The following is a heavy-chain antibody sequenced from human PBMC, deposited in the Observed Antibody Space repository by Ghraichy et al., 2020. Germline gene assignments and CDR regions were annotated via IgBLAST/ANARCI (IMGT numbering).Heavy chain of an antibody. CDR2: ISVYNGNT. J-gene: IGHJ5*02. CDR3: ARDRHPDLTRGGNWFDP. CDR1: GYTFTSYG. D-gene: IGHD2-15*01. V-gene: IGHV1-18*04. Sequence: ASVKVSCKASGYTFTSYGISWVRQAPGQGLEWMGWISVYNGNTNYAQKLQGRVTMTTDTSTSTAYMELRSLRSDDTAVYYCARDRHPDLTRGGNWFDPWGQGTLVTVSS.